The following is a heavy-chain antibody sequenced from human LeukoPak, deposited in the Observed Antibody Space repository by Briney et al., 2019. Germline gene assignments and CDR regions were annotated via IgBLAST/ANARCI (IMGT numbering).Heavy chain of an antibody. CDR3: ARAAPYYYGSGSSNYFDY. CDR2: TYYRSKWYN. J-gene: IGHJ4*02. V-gene: IGHV6-1*01. Sequence: SQTLSLTCAISGDSVSSNSAAWNWIRQSPSRGLEWLGRTYYRSKWYNDYAVSVKSRITISPDTSKNQFSLQLNSVTPEDTAVYYCARAAPYYYGSGSSNYFDYWGQGTLVTVSS. CDR1: GDSVSSNSAA. D-gene: IGHD3-10*01.